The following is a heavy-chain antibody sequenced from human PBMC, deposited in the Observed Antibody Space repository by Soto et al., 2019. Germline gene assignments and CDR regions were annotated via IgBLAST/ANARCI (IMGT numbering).Heavy chain of an antibody. V-gene: IGHV1-2*02. J-gene: IGHJ6*02. Sequence: ASVKVSCKASGYTFTSYAMHWVRQAPGQRLEWMGWINPNSGGTNYAQKFQGRVTMTRDTSISTAYMELSRLRSDDTAVYYCAGPGQLGYYYYGMDVWGQGTTVTVSS. CDR1: GYTFTSYA. CDR2: INPNSGGT. CDR3: AGPGQLGYYYYGMDV. D-gene: IGHD6-6*01.